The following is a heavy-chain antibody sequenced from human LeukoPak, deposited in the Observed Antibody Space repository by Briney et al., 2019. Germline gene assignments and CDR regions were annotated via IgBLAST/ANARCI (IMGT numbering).Heavy chain of an antibody. CDR2: IRYDGNNK. CDR1: GFTFSSYG. Sequence: GGSLRLSCVASGFTFSSYGMHWVRQAPGKGLEWVAFIRYDGNNKYYADSVKGRFTISRDNSKNTLYLQMNSLRAEDTAVYHCVKDLDFLTGYYPDYWRQGTLVTVSS. V-gene: IGHV3-30*02. CDR3: VKDLDFLTGYYPDY. D-gene: IGHD3-9*01. J-gene: IGHJ4*02.